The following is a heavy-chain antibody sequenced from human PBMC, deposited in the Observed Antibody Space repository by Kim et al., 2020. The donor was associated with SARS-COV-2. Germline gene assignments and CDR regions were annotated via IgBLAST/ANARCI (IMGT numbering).Heavy chain of an antibody. V-gene: IGHV3-11*03. CDR3: ARVASGSTAWYYFDY. CDR1: GFTFNDYY. J-gene: IGHJ4*01. CDR2: ISSSSSYT. D-gene: IGHD6-19*01. Sequence: GGSLRLSCAASGFTFNDYYMTWIRQAPGKGLEWISYISSSSSYTKYADSVKGRFTISRDNAKNSLYLQMNSLIAEDTAVYYCARVASGSTAWYYFDYWG.